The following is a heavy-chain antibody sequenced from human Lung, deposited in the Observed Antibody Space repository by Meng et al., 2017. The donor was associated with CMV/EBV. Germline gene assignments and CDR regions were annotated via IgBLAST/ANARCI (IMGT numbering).Heavy chain of an antibody. J-gene: IGHJ4*02. CDR3: AGVGDIGVAALDRFDY. D-gene: IGHD2-2*01. CDR1: GSSLSSSNYY. V-gene: IGHV4-39*01. CDR2: IYYSGIT. Sequence: GSLRLXXTVSGSSLSSSNYYWGWIRQPPGKGLEWIGSIYYSGITYQNSALKSRVTISVDTSKNQFSLKLGSVTDADTAVYYCAGVGDIGVAALDRFDYWGQGXPVTVSS.